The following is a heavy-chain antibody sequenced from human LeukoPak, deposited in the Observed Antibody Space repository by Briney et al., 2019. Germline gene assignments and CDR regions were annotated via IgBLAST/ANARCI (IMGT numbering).Heavy chain of an antibody. CDR2: IKQDGSEK. CDR1: EFTFSSYW. CDR3: ARDTPLKYDFWSGYTPFDY. V-gene: IGHV3-7*01. J-gene: IGHJ4*02. Sequence: GGSLRLSCAASEFTFSSYWMSWVRQAPGKGLEWVANIKQDGSEKYYVDSVKGRFTISRDNAKNSLYLQMNSLRAEDTAVYYCARDTPLKYDFWSGYTPFDYWGQRTLVTVSS. D-gene: IGHD3-3*01.